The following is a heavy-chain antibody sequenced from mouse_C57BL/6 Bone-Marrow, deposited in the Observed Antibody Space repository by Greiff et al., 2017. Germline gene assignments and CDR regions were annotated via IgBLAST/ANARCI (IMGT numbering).Heavy chain of an antibody. Sequence: EVQLVESGGGLVKPGGSLKLSCAASGFTFSDYGMHWVSQAPEKGLEWVAYISRGSSTIYYAGKVKGRFTISRDNATSTPFLQMTSLRSEDTAMYYCARDYSGSSGVAYWGQGTLVTVSA. V-gene: IGHV5-17*01. CDR2: ISRGSSTI. CDR3: ARDYSGSSGVAY. J-gene: IGHJ3*01. D-gene: IGHD1-1*01. CDR1: GFTFSDYG.